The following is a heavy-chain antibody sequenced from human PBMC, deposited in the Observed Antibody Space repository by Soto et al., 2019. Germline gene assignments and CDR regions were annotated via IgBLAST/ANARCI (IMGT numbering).Heavy chain of an antibody. Sequence: VASVKVSCKASGGTFSSYAISWVRQAPGQGLEWMGGIIPIFGTANYAQKFQGRVTITADESTSTAYMELSSLRSEDTAVYYCARGAVAATNYYYYYGMDVWGQGTTVTVSS. CDR1: GGTFSSYA. D-gene: IGHD1-1*01. V-gene: IGHV1-69*13. CDR3: ARGAVAATNYYYYYGMDV. J-gene: IGHJ6*02. CDR2: IIPIFGTA.